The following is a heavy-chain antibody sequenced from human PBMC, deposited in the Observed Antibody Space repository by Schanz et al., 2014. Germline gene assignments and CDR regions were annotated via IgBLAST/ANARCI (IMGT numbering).Heavy chain of an antibody. CDR3: ARPPHDSSGYYPFDY. V-gene: IGHV3-23*04. CDR1: GFTFSTYA. D-gene: IGHD3-22*01. CDR2: INTGGDST. Sequence: EVQLVESGGGLVRPGGSLRLSCAASGFTFSTYAMAWVRQAPGKGLEWVSSINTGGDSTYYADSVKGRFTISRDNAKNSLYLQMNSLRAEDTAVYYCARPPHDSSGYYPFDYWGQGTLVTVSS. J-gene: IGHJ4*02.